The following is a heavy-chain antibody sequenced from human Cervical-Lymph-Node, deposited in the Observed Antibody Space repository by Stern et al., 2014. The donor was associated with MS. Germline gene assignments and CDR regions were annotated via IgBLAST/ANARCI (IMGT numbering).Heavy chain of an antibody. CDR2: ISSSSGYI. J-gene: IGHJ6*02. D-gene: IGHD5-24*01. Sequence: EDQLVESGGGLVKPGGSLRLSCAVSGFTFSDYIMNWVRQAPGKGLEWVSSISSSSGYIYYADSVKGRFTISRDNAKNSLYLHMNSLRAEDTAVYYCARDRLRRRDGYNFAMDVWGQGTTVTVSS. CDR1: GFTFSDYI. V-gene: IGHV3-21*01. CDR3: ARDRLRRRDGYNFAMDV.